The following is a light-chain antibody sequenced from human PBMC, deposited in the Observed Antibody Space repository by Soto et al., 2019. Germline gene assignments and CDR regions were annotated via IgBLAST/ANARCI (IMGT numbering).Light chain of an antibody. Sequence: QSVLTQPPAVSGSPGQSVTISCTGSSGDVGDHQLVSWYQQPPGTAPKLLISDVSNRPSGVPDRFSGSKSGNTASLTIFGLQAEDEDYYYCSLFTTSGPLVFGGGTKLTVL. J-gene: IGLJ3*02. CDR1: SGDVGDHQL. CDR3: SLFTTSGPLV. CDR2: DVS. V-gene: IGLV2-18*01.